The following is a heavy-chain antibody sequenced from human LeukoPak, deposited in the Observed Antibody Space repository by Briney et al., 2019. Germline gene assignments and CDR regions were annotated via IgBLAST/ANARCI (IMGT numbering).Heavy chain of an antibody. V-gene: IGHV3-23*01. D-gene: IGHD2-15*01. CDR3: AKNYYCSGGSCYPGD. CDR1: GFTFSSYG. Sequence: GGSLRLSCAASGFTFSSYGMSWVRQAPGKGLEWVSAISGSGGSTYYADSVKGRFTISRDNSKNTLYLQMNSLRAEDTAVYYCAKNYYCSGGSCYPGDWGQGTLVTVSS. CDR2: ISGSGGST. J-gene: IGHJ4*02.